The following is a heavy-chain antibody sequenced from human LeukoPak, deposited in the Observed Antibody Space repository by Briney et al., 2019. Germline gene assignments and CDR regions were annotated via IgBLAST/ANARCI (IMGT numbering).Heavy chain of an antibody. Sequence: GGSLRLSCAASGFTFSDHYMDWVRQAPGKGLEWVGRTRNKANSYTTEYAASVKGRFTISRDDSKNSLYLQMNSLRAEDTAVYYCARDPLYYYDSSGSIPPSWFDPWGQGTLVTVSS. CDR2: TRNKANSYTT. J-gene: IGHJ5*02. CDR3: ARDPLYYYDSSGSIPPSWFDP. CDR1: GFTFSDHY. D-gene: IGHD3-22*01. V-gene: IGHV3-72*01.